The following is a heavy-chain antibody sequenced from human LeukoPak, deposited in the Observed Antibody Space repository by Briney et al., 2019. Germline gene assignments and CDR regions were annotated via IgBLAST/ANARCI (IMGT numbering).Heavy chain of an antibody. V-gene: IGHV3-23*01. CDR3: ATGDINSSSWYYVVPSRTDYFDY. CDR1: GFTFSTYA. D-gene: IGHD6-13*01. CDR2: ISGGGGST. J-gene: IGHJ4*02. Sequence: GGSLRLSCAASGFTFSTYAMSWVRQAPGKGLEWVSAISGGGGSTYYADSVRGRFTISRDNSKNTLSLQMHSLRAEDTAVYYCATGDINSSSWYYVVPSRTDYFDYWGQGTLVTVSS.